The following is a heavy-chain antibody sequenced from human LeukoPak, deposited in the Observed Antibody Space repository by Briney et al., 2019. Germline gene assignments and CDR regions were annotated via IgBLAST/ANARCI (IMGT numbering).Heavy chain of an antibody. CDR2: ISAYNGNT. Sequence: ASVKVSCKASGYTFTSYGITWVRQAPGQGLEWMGCISAYNGNTNYAQKLQGRVTMTTDRSTSTTYMELRSLKSDDTAVYYCARGPIIDIAIVPAADEYYYMDVWGKGTTVTVSS. V-gene: IGHV1-18*01. D-gene: IGHD2-2*01. CDR3: ARGPIIDIAIVPAADEYYYMDV. J-gene: IGHJ6*03. CDR1: GYTFTSYG.